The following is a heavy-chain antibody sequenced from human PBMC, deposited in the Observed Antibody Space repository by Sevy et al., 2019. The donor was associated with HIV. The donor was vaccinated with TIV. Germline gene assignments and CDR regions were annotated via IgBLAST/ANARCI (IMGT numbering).Heavy chain of an antibody. CDR3: AREKARGASGSYYSHYYYYMDV. V-gene: IGHV4-61*02. Sequence: SETLSLTCTVSGGSISSDTYYWSWIRQPAGKGLAWIGRIFSSGSTNYNPSLKSRFTISVDTSKNQFSLKLSSVTAADTAVYYCAREKARGASGSYYSHYYYYMDVWGKGTTVTVSS. CDR1: GGSISSDTYY. CDR2: IFSSGST. D-gene: IGHD3-10*01. J-gene: IGHJ6*03.